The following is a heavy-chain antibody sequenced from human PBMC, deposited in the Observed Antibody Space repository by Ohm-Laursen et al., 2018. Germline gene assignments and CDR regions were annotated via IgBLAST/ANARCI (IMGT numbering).Heavy chain of an antibody. CDR3: AREGVRGAINWFDP. CDR2: IWFDGSNK. V-gene: IGHV3-33*01. D-gene: IGHD3-10*01. CDR1: GFTFSSYG. J-gene: IGHJ5*02. Sequence: SLRLSCAAFGFTFSSYGMHWVRQAPGKGLEWVALIWFDGSNKYYAASVRGRFTISRDNSKNTLYVQMNSLRAEDTAVYYCAREGVRGAINWFDPWGQGTLVTVSS.